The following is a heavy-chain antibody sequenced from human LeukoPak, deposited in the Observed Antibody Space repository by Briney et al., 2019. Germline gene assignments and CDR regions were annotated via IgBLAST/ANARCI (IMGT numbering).Heavy chain of an antibody. CDR3: AREADQWLVYFDY. J-gene: IGHJ4*02. V-gene: IGHV3-74*01. CDR1: GFTFSSYW. D-gene: IGHD6-19*01. CDR2: INSDGSST. Sequence: GGSLRLSCAASGFTFSSYWKHWVRQAPGKGLVWVSRINSDGSSTSYADSVKGRFTISRDNAKNTLYLQMNSQRAEDTAVYYCAREADQWLVYFDYWGQGTLVTVSS.